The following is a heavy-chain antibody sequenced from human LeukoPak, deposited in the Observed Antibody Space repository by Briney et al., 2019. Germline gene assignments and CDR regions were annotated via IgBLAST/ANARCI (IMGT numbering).Heavy chain of an antibody. Sequence: GGSLRLSCEASGVSITGYGMNWVRQAPGKGLEWISSISSSRTSIYYADSVKGRFTSSRDNPKNSLYLQMNSLRADDTAVYYCARGNSNKPLDYWGQGTLVTVSS. CDR1: GVSITGYG. CDR2: ISSSRTSI. J-gene: IGHJ4*02. V-gene: IGHV3-48*01. D-gene: IGHD4-11*01. CDR3: ARGNSNKPLDY.